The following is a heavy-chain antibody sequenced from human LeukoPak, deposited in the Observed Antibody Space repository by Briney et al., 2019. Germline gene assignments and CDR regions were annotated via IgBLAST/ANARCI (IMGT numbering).Heavy chain of an antibody. CDR3: ASAVTYDFVDY. D-gene: IGHD3-3*01. V-gene: IGHV3-20*04. CDR1: GFTFDDYG. CDR2: INWNGGST. Sequence: GGSLRLSCAASGFTFDDYGMSWVRQAPGKGLEWVSGINWNGGSTGYADSVKGRFTISRDNAKNSLYLQMNSLRAEDTAVYYCASAVTYDFVDYWGQGTLVTVSS. J-gene: IGHJ4*02.